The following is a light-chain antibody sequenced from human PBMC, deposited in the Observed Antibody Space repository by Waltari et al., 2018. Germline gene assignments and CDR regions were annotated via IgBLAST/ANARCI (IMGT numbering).Light chain of an antibody. J-gene: IGKJ2*01. CDR1: QRISSH. Sequence: DIQMTQSPSSLSASVGDRVTITCRASQRISSHLNWYQQKPGKAPKLLIHAASSLQSGVPSRFSGSGSGTDFTLTISSLQPEDFATYYCQQSYSTPYTFGQGTKLEIK. CDR2: AAS. CDR3: QQSYSTPYT. V-gene: IGKV1-39*01.